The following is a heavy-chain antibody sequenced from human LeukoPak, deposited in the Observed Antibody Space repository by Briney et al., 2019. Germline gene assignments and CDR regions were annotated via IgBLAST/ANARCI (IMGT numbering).Heavy chain of an antibody. CDR1: GFTFSSYE. D-gene: IGHD3-22*01. CDR3: ARGPCDSSGSYFDY. J-gene: IGHJ4*02. V-gene: IGHV3-48*03. CDR2: ISSSGSTI. Sequence: GGSLRLSCAASGFTFSSYEMNWVRQAPGKGLEWVSYISSSGSTIYYADSVKGRFTISRDNSKNTLYLQMNSLRAEDTAVYSCARGPCDSSGSYFDYWGQGSLVTVSS.